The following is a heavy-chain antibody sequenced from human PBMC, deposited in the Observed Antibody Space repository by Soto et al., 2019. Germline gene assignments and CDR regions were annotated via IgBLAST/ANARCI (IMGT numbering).Heavy chain of an antibody. V-gene: IGHV4-61*01. CDR3: AGEHPRYSSGWYWFDP. J-gene: IGHJ5*02. CDR1: GGSVSSGSYY. Sequence: PSETLSLTCTVSGGSVSSGSYYWSWIRQPPGKGLEWIGYIYYSGSTNYNPSLKSRVTISVDTSKNQFSLKLSSVTAADTAVYYCAGEHPRYSSGWYWFDPWGQGTLVTVSS. D-gene: IGHD6-19*01. CDR2: IYYSGST.